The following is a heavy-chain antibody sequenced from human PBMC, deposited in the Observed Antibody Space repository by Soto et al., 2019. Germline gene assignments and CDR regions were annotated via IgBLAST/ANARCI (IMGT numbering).Heavy chain of an antibody. Sequence: SETLSLTCPVSYGSISRSSYYLGLIRQPPGKGLEWIGSIYYSGSTYYNPSLKSRVTISVDTSKNQFSLKLSSVTAADTAVYYCARHDYGGFGLWGQGTLVTVSS. D-gene: IGHD4-17*01. CDR1: YGSISRSSYY. J-gene: IGHJ4*02. V-gene: IGHV4-39*01. CDR3: ARHDYGGFGL. CDR2: IYYSGST.